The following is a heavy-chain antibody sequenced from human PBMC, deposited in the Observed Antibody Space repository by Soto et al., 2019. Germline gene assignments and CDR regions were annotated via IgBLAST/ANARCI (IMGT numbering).Heavy chain of an antibody. Sequence: QVQLQESGPGLVKPSGTLSLTCAVSSGSISSSNWWSWVRQPPGKGLEWIGEIYHRGSNNYNPSLKSRLTISVDKSKNQFSLKLSSVTAADTAVYYCARESKYDLGGDRRFDYWGQGTLVTVSS. CDR2: IYHRGSN. CDR1: SGSISSSNW. D-gene: IGHD3-10*01. CDR3: ARESKYDLGGDRRFDY. V-gene: IGHV4-4*02. J-gene: IGHJ4*02.